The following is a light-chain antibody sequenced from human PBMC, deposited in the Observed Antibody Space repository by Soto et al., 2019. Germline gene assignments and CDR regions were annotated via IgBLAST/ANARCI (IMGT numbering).Light chain of an antibody. J-gene: IGKJ4*01. Sequence: DIVMTQSPATLSLSPGDSATLSCRASQSVGNNLAWYRQKSGQAPRLLIYGESTRATGIPARFSGSGSGTELNLTISRLEPEDFAVYYCQKYGSSPLTCGGGTKVDIK. CDR1: QSVGNN. CDR2: GES. CDR3: QKYGSSPLT. V-gene: IGKV3-15*01.